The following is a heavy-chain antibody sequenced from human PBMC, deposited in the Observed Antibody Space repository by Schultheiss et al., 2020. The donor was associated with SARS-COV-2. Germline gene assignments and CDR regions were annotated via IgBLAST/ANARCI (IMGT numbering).Heavy chain of an antibody. CDR2: IYYSGST. CDR1: GGSFSGYY. Sequence: SQTLSLTCAVYGGSFSGYYWSWIRQPPGKGLEWIGYIYYSGSTNYNPSLKSRVTISVDTSKNQFSLKLSSVTAADTAVYYCARVSGYSYGYPYYYYYGMDVWGQGTTVTVSS. CDR3: ARVSGYSYGYPYYYYYGMDV. J-gene: IGHJ6*02. V-gene: IGHV4-59*01. D-gene: IGHD5-18*01.